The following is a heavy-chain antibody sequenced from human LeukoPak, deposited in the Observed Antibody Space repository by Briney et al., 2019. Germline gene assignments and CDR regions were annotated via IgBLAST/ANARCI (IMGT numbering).Heavy chain of an antibody. Sequence: GGSLRLSCAASGFTFSSFGMHWVRRTPTKGLEWVAFIRHHGMNESYVDSVKGRFTISRDNSKHTLYLQMNSLRVEDTAVYYCAKDRRDYGDYGLDYWGQGTLVTVSP. CDR2: IRHHGMNE. CDR1: GFTFSSFG. J-gene: IGHJ4*02. CDR3: AKDRRDYGDYGLDY. D-gene: IGHD4-17*01. V-gene: IGHV3-30*02.